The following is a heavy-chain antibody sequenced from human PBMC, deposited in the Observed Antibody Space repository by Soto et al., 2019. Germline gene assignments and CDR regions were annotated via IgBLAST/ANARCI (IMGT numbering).Heavy chain of an antibody. CDR2: INHSGST. D-gene: IGHD2-15*01. V-gene: IGHV4-34*01. CDR3: ARAAPRYCCGGSCYSGRDY. Sequence: PSETLSLTCAVYGGSFSGYYWSWIRQPPGKGLEWIGEINHSGSTNYNPSLKSRVTISVDTSKNQFSLKLSSVTAADTAVYYCARAAPRYCCGGSCYSGRDYXGQGTLVTVSS. J-gene: IGHJ4*02. CDR1: GGSFSGYY.